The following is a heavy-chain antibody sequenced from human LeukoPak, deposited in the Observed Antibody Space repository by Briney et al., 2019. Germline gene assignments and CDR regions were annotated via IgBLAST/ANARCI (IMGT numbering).Heavy chain of an antibody. V-gene: IGHV1-46*03. CDR2: INPSGGST. D-gene: IGHD3-22*01. CDR1: GYTFTSYG. J-gene: IGHJ4*02. Sequence: GASVKVSCKASGYTFTSYGISWVRQAPGQGLEWMGIINPSGGSTSYAQKFQGRVTMTRDTSTSTVYMELSSLRSEDTAVYYCARDSVKYYYDSSGYSKPPYYFDYWGQGTLVTVSS. CDR3: ARDSVKYYYDSSGYSKPPYYFDY.